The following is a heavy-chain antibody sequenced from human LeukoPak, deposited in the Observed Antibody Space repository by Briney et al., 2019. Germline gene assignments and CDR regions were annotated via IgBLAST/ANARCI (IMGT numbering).Heavy chain of an antibody. V-gene: IGHV4-34*01. CDR2: ISHSGST. CDR1: GGSFSGYY. Sequence: SETLSLTCAVYGGSFSGYYWSWIRQSPGKGLEWIGVISHSGSTYYNPSLKSRVTISLDTSKNQFPLKLTSVTAADTAVYYCARGVSDQNWGQGTLVTVSS. J-gene: IGHJ4*02. CDR3: ARGVSDQN.